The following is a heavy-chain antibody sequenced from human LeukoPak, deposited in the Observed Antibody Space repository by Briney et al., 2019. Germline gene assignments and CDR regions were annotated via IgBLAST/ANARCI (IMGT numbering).Heavy chain of an antibody. CDR1: GFTFSSYA. J-gene: IGHJ4*02. CDR2: ISYDGSNK. V-gene: IGHV3-30*04. Sequence: GRSLRLSCAASGFTFSSYAMHWVRQAPGKGLEWVAVISYDGSNKYYADSVKGRFTISSDNSKNTLYLQMNSLRAEDTAVYYCARDHFDYWGQGTLVTVSS. CDR3: ARDHFDY.